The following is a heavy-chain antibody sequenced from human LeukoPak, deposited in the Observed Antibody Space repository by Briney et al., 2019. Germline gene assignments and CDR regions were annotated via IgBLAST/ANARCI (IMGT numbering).Heavy chain of an antibody. CDR1: GFTVSSSS. CDR3: AKEKQRNFDY. CDR2: ISSDGNT. V-gene: IGHV3-66*01. Sequence: GGSLRLSCAASGFTVSSSSMNWVRLGPGKGLEWVSVISSDGNTYYADSVKGRFTISRDNSKNTLYLQMNSLRAEDTAVYYCAKEKQRNFDYWGQGTLVTVSS. J-gene: IGHJ4*02.